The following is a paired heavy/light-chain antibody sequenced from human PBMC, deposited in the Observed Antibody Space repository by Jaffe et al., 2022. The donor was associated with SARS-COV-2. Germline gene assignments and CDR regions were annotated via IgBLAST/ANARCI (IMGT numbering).Heavy chain of an antibody. CDR3: AKINPVEQWLPNMYYFDY. CDR1: GFTFSSYA. D-gene: IGHD6-19*01. V-gene: IGHV3-23*01. Sequence: EVQLLESGGGLVQPGGSLRLSCAASGFTFSSYAMSWVRQAPGKGLEWVSAISGSGGSTYYADSVKGRFTISRDNSKNTLYLQMNSLRAEDTAVYYCAKINPVEQWLPNMYYFDYWGQGTLVTVSS. J-gene: IGHJ4*02. CDR2: ISGSGGST.
Light chain of an antibody. CDR3: QQYNNWPGT. CDR2: GAS. CDR1: QSVSSN. J-gene: IGKJ2*01. Sequence: EIVMTQSPATLSVSPGERATLSCRASQSVSSNLAWYQQKPGQAPRLLIYGASTRATGIPARFSGSGSGTEFTLTISSLQSEDFAVYYCQQYNNWPGTFGQGTKLEIK. V-gene: IGKV3-15*01.